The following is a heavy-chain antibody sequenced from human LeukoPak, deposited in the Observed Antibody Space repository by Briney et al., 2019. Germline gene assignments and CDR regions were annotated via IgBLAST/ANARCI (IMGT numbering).Heavy chain of an antibody. Sequence: GGSLRLSCEGSGFTFRSYSMIWVRQAPGKGQEWVSSIRGDSTETRHADSLMGRFTISRDNAKKSLYLQMNSLRAEDTAVYYCARGHFGVVLDYWGQGTLVTVSS. CDR3: ARGHFGVVLDY. D-gene: IGHD3-3*01. V-gene: IGHV3-21*01. CDR1: GFTFRSYS. J-gene: IGHJ4*02. CDR2: IRGDSTET.